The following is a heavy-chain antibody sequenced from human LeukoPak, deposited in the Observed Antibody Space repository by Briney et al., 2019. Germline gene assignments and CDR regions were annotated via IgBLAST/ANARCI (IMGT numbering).Heavy chain of an antibody. Sequence: ASVKVSCKASGYTFTSYDINWVRQATGQGLEWMGWMNPNSGNTGYAQKFQGRVTMTRNTSISTAYMELSSLRSEDTAVYYCARVPADTYNWFDPWGQGTLVTVSS. V-gene: IGHV1-8*01. CDR1: GYTFTSYD. CDR2: MNPNSGNT. J-gene: IGHJ5*02. D-gene: IGHD2-2*01. CDR3: ARVPADTYNWFDP.